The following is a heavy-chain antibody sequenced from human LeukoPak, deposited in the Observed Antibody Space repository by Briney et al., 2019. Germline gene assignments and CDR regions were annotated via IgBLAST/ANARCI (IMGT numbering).Heavy chain of an antibody. D-gene: IGHD1-26*01. CDR1: GFTFSSYW. J-gene: IGHJ6*02. V-gene: IGHV3-7*01. Sequence: PGGSLRLSCAASGFTFSSYWMSWVRQAPGKGLEWVANIKQDGSEKYYVDSVKGRFTISRDNAKNSLYLQMNSLRAEDTAVYYCARDDEWELLPPHYYYYYGMDVWGQGTTVTVSS. CDR3: ARDDEWELLPPHYYYYYGMDV. CDR2: IKQDGSEK.